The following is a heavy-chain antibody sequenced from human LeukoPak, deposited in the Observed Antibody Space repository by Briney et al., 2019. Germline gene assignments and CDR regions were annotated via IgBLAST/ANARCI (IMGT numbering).Heavy chain of an antibody. Sequence: SETLSLTCAVSGGSFSGYYWTWIRQPPGKGLEWIGEINHSGSANYNPSLKSRVTISLDTSKNQFSLKLTSVTAADTAVYYCARGDLDTVTTQRGFQSASWGQGTLVTVSS. D-gene: IGHD4-17*01. CDR2: INHSGSA. J-gene: IGHJ4*02. CDR3: ARGDLDTVTTQRGFQSAS. CDR1: GGSFSGYY. V-gene: IGHV4-34*01.